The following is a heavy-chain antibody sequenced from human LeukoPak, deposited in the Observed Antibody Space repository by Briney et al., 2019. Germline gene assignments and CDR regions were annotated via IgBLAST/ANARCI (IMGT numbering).Heavy chain of an antibody. CDR3: AKDSNYDSSGNFDS. J-gene: IGHJ4*02. D-gene: IGHD3-22*01. CDR1: GFTFDDYA. CDR2: ISWNSCSI. Sequence: GGSLSLSCAASGFTFDDYAMHWVRQAPGKGLEWVAGISWNSCSIGYADSVKGRFTISRDNAKNFLYMKMNSLRAEDTALYYCAKDSNYDSSGNFDSWGQGTLVTVSS. V-gene: IGHV3-9*01.